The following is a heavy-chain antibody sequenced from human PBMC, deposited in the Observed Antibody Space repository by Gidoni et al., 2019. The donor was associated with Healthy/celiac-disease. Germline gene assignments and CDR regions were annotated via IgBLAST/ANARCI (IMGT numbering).Heavy chain of an antibody. Sequence: EVQLVQSGAEVKKPGESLRISCKGSGYSFTSYWISWVRQMPGKGLEWMGRIDPSDSYTNYSPSFQGHVTISADKSISTAYLQWSSLKASDTAMYYCARHEASDYVFSWFDPWGQGTLVTVS. CDR2: IDPSDSYT. CDR1: GYSFTSYW. J-gene: IGHJ5*02. CDR3: ARHEASDYVFSWFDP. V-gene: IGHV5-10-1*03. D-gene: IGHD3-16*01.